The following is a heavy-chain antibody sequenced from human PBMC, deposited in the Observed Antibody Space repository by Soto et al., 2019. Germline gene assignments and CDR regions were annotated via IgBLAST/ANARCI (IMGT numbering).Heavy chain of an antibody. J-gene: IGHJ4*02. D-gene: IGHD1-26*01. Sequence: QVQLVQSGAKVKKPGSSVKVSCKASGGTFSSYSINWVRQAPGQGLEWMGEIFPIFGTANYAQKFQGRVTITADESTSTAYMELSSLRSEDTAVYYCARDGGRHSGGIDYWGQGTLVTVSS. CDR3: ARDGGRHSGGIDY. V-gene: IGHV1-69*01. CDR2: IFPIFGTA. CDR1: GGTFSSYS.